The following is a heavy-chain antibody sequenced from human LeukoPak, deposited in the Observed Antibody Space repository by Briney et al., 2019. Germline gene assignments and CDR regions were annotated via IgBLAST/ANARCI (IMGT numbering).Heavy chain of an antibody. D-gene: IGHD5-18*01. CDR2: IYYSGST. CDR3: ARGRIQLSGQDY. Sequence: SETLSLTCTVSGGSISSYYWSWIRQPPGKGLEWIGYIYYSGSTNYNPSLKSRVTISVDTSKNQFSLKLSSVTAADTAVYYCARGRIQLSGQDYWGQGTLVTVSS. CDR1: GGSISSYY. J-gene: IGHJ4*02. V-gene: IGHV4-59*12.